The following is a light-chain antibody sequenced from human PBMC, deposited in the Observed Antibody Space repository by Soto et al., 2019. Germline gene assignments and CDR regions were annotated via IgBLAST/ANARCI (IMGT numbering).Light chain of an antibody. CDR2: NNS. J-gene: IGLJ3*02. V-gene: IGLV1-44*01. CDR3: AAWDDSLSCPV. CDR1: SSNIGSRS. Sequence: QSVLTQPPSASGTPGQRVTISCSGSSSNIGSRSVNWYQQLPGTAPKLLIHNNSQRPSGVPDRFSGSKSGTSASLAISGLQSEDEADYYGAAWDDSLSCPVFGGGTKLTVL.